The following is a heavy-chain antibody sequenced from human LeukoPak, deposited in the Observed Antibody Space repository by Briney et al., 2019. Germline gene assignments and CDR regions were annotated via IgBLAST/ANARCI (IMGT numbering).Heavy chain of an antibody. CDR3: ARDRGYCSSTSCYGRAVY. CDR2: ISSSSSYI. V-gene: IGHV3-21*01. D-gene: IGHD2-2*01. J-gene: IGHJ4*02. CDR1: GFTFSSYS. Sequence: GGSLRLSCAASGFTFSSYSMNWVRQAPGKGLEWVSSISSSSSYIYYADSVKGRFTISRDNAKNSLYLQMNSPRAEDTAVYYCARDRGYCSSTSCYGRAVYWGQGTLVTVSS.